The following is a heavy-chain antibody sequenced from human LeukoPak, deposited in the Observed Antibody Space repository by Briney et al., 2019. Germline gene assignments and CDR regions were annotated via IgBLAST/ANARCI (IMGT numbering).Heavy chain of an antibody. CDR1: GFTFDDYA. J-gene: IGHJ3*02. CDR3: AKGNDRRAFDI. Sequence: GGSLRLSCAASGFTFDDYAIHGVRQAPGRGLDWVSLISGDGDSTYYADSVKGRFTISRDNSKNSLYLQMNSLRTEDTALYYCAKGNDRRAFDIWGQGTMVTVSS. CDR2: ISGDGDST. V-gene: IGHV3-43*02.